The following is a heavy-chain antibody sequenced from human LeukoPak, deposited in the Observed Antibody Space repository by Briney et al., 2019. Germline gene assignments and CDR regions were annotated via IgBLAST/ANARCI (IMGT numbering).Heavy chain of an antibody. J-gene: IGHJ4*02. D-gene: IGHD3-10*01. CDR3: AKGRLQEGTVFRGVITPVDY. Sequence: PGGSLRLSCAASGFTFSNFAMNWVRRAPGKGLEWVSTISGSSDGTYYADSVKGRFTISRDNSKNTLFLQMSSLSADDTALYYCAKGRLQEGTVFRGVITPVDYWGQGTLVTVTS. V-gene: IGHV3-23*01. CDR2: ISGSSDGT. CDR1: GFTFSNFA.